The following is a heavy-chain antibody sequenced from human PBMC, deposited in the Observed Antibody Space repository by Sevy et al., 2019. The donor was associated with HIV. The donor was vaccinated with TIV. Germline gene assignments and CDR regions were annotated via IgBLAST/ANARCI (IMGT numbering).Heavy chain of an antibody. Sequence: SENLSLTCAVYGGSLSDYSWNWIRQSPERGLEWIGEITHSGNTNYVSSLKSRVTISKATSKNQFSLKLNSVTAADTAVYFCARRNYVFGSFDIWGRGTTVAVSS. D-gene: IGHD3-16*01. CDR2: ITHSGNT. CDR1: GGSLSDYS. V-gene: IGHV4-34*01. CDR3: ARRNYVFGSFDI. J-gene: IGHJ3*02.